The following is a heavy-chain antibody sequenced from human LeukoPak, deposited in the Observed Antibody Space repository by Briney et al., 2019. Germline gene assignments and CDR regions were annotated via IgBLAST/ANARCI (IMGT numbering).Heavy chain of an antibody. CDR1: GFTFSSYA. Sequence: GGSLRLSCAASGFTFSSYAMSWVRQAPGKGLEWVSGINWNGGSTGYADSVKGRFTISRDNAKNSLYLQMNSLRAEDMALYYCARDQAYCSGGSCRYFDYWGQGTLVTVSS. J-gene: IGHJ4*02. V-gene: IGHV3-20*04. CDR2: INWNGGST. D-gene: IGHD2-15*01. CDR3: ARDQAYCSGGSCRYFDY.